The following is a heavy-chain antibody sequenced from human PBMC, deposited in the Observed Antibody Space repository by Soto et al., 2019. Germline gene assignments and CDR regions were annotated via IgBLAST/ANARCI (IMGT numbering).Heavy chain of an antibody. CDR3: ARHSGIAEDGTH. CDR1: GYSFTTNW. V-gene: IGHV5-51*01. D-gene: IGHD6-13*01. J-gene: IGHJ1*01. CDR2: IYPGDSDT. Sequence: PVESLKISCKGSGYSFTTNWIGWVRQMPGKGLEWMGVIYPGDSDTRYSPSFQGQVVISADKSINTAYLQWSGLKASDTAMYYCARHSGIAEDGTHWGQGTLVTVSS.